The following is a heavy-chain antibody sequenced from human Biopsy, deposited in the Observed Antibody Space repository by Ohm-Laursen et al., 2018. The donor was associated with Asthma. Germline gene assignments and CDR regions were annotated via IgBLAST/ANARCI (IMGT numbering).Heavy chain of an antibody. CDR1: GFAVSSDY. J-gene: IGHJ4*02. CDR2: IYSGGTS. D-gene: IGHD6-19*01. V-gene: IGHV3-53*01. CDR3: ARDSYSSGLYDDFES. Sequence: SLSLSCAASGFAVSSDYMFWVRQAPGKGLEWVSVIYSGGTSHTADSVRGRFTISRDYSKNTLYLQMHSLRAEDTAVYYCARDSYSSGLYDDFESWGQGTLVTVSS.